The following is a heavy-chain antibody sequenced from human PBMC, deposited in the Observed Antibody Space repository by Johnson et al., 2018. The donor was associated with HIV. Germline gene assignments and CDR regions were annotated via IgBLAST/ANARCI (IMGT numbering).Heavy chain of an antibody. CDR1: GFTFSSYG. J-gene: IGHJ3*02. D-gene: IGHD6-13*01. CDR3: AKGLLIAAAHDAFDI. V-gene: IGHV3-30*02. Sequence: QVLLVESGGGLVQPGGSLRLSCAASGFTFSSYGMHWVRQAPGKGLEWVAFIRYDGSNKDYADSVKGRFTISRDNSKNTLYLQMNSLRAEDTAVYYCAKGLLIAAAHDAFDIWGQGTMVTVSS. CDR2: IRYDGSNK.